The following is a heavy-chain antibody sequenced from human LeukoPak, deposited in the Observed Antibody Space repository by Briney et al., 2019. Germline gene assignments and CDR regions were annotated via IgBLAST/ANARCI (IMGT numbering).Heavy chain of an antibody. CDR2: VSGNGDNT. Sequence: PGGSLRLSCAASGFTFSTYWMNWVRQAPGKGLEWVSAVSGNGDNTYYADSLKGRLTTSRDNSKNMVFLQMNSLRAEDTALYYCAKKGGYGSGFDLWGQGTMVTVSS. CDR1: GFTFSTYW. V-gene: IGHV3-23*01. CDR3: AKKGGYGSGFDL. J-gene: IGHJ3*01. D-gene: IGHD3-10*01.